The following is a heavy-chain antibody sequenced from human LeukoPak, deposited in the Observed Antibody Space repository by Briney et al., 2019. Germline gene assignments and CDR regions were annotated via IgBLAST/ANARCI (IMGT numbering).Heavy chain of an antibody. V-gene: IGHV1-18*01. CDR2: ISAYNGNT. Sequence: ASVKVSCKASGYTFTSYGISWVRQAPGQGLEWMGWISAYNGNTNYAQKLQGRVTITTDTSTSTAYMELRSLRSDDTAVYYCARDRALDYDYVWGSYRPFRDYWGQGTLVTVSS. D-gene: IGHD3-16*02. CDR1: GYTFTSYG. J-gene: IGHJ4*02. CDR3: ARDRALDYDYVWGSYRPFRDY.